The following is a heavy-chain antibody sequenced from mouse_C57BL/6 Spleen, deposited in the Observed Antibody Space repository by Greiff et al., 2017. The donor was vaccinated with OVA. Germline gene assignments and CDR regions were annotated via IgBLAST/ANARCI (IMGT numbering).Heavy chain of an antibody. CDR3: ASFETAY. CDR1: GYSITSGYD. J-gene: IGHJ3*01. Sequence: EVKLMESGPGMVKPSQSLSLTCTVTGYSITSGYDWHLIRPFPGNKLEWMGYISYSGSTTYNPSLTSRISLTHETSKNHFFLKSNSVTTEDTATYYCASFETAYWGQGTLVTVAA. V-gene: IGHV3-1*01. CDR2: ISYSGST.